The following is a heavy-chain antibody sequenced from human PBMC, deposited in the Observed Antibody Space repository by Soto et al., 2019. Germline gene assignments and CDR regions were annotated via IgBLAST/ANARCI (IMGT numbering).Heavy chain of an antibody. D-gene: IGHD5-12*01. J-gene: IGHJ4*02. Sequence: SQTLSLTCAISGDSVSSYSVVWNWIRQSPSGGLEWLGRTYYRSKWYSEYAISVQSRITVNADTSKNQVSLQLDSVTPDDTAVYYCARLIGYDRFDYWGQGTLVTVSS. CDR3: ARLIGYDRFDY. V-gene: IGHV6-1*01. CDR1: GDSVSSYSVV. CDR2: TYYRSKWYS.